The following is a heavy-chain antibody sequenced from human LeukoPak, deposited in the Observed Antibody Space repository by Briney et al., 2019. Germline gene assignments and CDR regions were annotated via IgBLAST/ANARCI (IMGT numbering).Heavy chain of an antibody. D-gene: IGHD2-21*02. CDR1: GYSFTNYW. V-gene: IGHV5-51*01. CDR3: ARLPYCGGDCYPNWFDP. Sequence: GESLKISCKGSGYSFTNYWIGWVRQMPGKGLEWMGIIYPDDSDTRYSPSFQGQVTISADKSISTAYLQWSSLKASDTAMYYCARLPYCGGDCYPNWFDPWGQGTLVTVSS. CDR2: IYPDDSDT. J-gene: IGHJ5*02.